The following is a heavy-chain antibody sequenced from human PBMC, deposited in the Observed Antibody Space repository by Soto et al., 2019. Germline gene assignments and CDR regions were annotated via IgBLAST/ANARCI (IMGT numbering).Heavy chain of an antibody. Sequence: QVPLVESGGGVVQPGRSLRLSCAASGFTLSNYAIHWVRQAPGKGLEWVAVISYDEINTYYADSVKGRFTISRDNSKNTLCLQMNNLRAEDTAVYYCARDVYEDYNYGMDVWGQGTTVTVSS. CDR2: ISYDEINT. D-gene: IGHD4-17*01. J-gene: IGHJ6*02. CDR1: GFTLSNYA. CDR3: ARDVYEDYNYGMDV. V-gene: IGHV3-30-3*01.